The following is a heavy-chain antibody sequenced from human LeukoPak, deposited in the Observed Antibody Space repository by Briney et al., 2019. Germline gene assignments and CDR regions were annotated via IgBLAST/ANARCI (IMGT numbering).Heavy chain of an antibody. D-gene: IGHD1-26*01. V-gene: IGHV3-9*01. CDR1: GFTFDDYA. Sequence: GGSLRLSCAASGFTFDDYAMHWVRQAPGKGLGWVLGTSSNSGSIVYPDSVKGRLTISTDNAKHSLYLQMNSLRAEDTALYYCAKARGGRYSASYLDYWGQGTLVTVSS. CDR2: TSSNSGSI. CDR3: AKARGGRYSASYLDY. J-gene: IGHJ4*02.